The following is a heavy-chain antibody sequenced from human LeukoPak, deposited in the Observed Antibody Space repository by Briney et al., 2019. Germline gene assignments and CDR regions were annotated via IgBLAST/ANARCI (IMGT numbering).Heavy chain of an antibody. V-gene: IGHV1-8*01. Sequence: ASVKVSCKASAYTFTSYDINWVRQATGQGLEWMGWMNPNSGNTGYAQKFQGRVTMTRNTSISTAYMELSSLRSEDTAVYYCARVRRWYYYMDVWGKGTTVTVSS. CDR2: MNPNSGNT. CDR1: AYTFTSYD. D-gene: IGHD4-23*01. J-gene: IGHJ6*03. CDR3: ARVRRWYYYMDV.